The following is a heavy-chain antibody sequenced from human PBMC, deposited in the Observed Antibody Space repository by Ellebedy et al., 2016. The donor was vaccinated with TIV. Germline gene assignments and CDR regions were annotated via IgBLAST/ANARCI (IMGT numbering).Heavy chain of an antibody. D-gene: IGHD3-9*01. CDR3: VRLKVLAGYRLDS. V-gene: IGHV3-7*03. CDR2: IKPDGSEE. Sequence: GESLKISCAASGFYFSVYWMSWVRQNPGKGLEWVADIKPDGSEEYYVDSVKGRFTISRDNVKNSLYLQMNRLRAEDSALYYCVRLKVLAGYRLDSWGQGTLVTVSS. CDR1: GFYFSVYW. J-gene: IGHJ4*02.